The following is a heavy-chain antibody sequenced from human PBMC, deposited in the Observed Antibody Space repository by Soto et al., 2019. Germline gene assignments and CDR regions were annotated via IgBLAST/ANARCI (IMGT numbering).Heavy chain of an antibody. CDR2: ISGSGGST. V-gene: IGHV3-23*01. Sequence: GGSLRLSCSASVFTFSNYAMSWLRQAPGKGLEWISTISGSGGSTYYADSVKGRFTISRDNSKNTLYLQMNSLRAEDTAVYYCAKGQSTYYDFWSRYYDWFDPWGQGTLVTVSS. CDR3: AKGQSTYYDFWSRYYDWFDP. D-gene: IGHD3-3*01. J-gene: IGHJ5*02. CDR1: VFTFSNYA.